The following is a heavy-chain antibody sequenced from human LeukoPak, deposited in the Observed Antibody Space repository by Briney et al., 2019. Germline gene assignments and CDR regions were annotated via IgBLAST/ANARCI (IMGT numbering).Heavy chain of an antibody. Sequence: GASVKVSCKASGYTFTGYYMHWVRQAPGQGLEWMGWINPNSGGTNYAQKFQGRVTMTRDTSISTAYLQWSSLKASDTAMYYCARPSGYSSGWYYFDYWGQGTLVTVSS. V-gene: IGHV1-2*02. CDR2: INPNSGGT. D-gene: IGHD6-19*01. CDR3: ARPSGYSSGWYYFDY. CDR1: GYTFTGYY. J-gene: IGHJ4*02.